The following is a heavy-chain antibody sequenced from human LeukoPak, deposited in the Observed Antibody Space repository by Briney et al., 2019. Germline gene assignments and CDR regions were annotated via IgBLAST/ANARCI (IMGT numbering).Heavy chain of an antibody. D-gene: IGHD3-16*01. CDR2: ISSSSSYT. Sequence: PGGSLRLSCAASGFTFSDYYMSWIRQAPGKGLEWVSYISSSSSYTNYADSVKGRFTISRDNAKNSLYLQMNSLRAEDTAVYYCARDGGSVQHPHGYWGQGTLVTVSS. V-gene: IGHV3-11*06. J-gene: IGHJ4*02. CDR1: GFTFSDYY. CDR3: ARDGGSVQHPHGY.